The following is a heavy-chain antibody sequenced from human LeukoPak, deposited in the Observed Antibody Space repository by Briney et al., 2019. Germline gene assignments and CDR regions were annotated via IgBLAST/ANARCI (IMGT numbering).Heavy chain of an antibody. CDR2: INPNSGAT. CDR3: ARQTPTIRALGS. Sequence: HVASVTVSCKASGYTFTGYYIHWVRQAPGQGLEWMGWINPNSGATKYVQKFQGRVTMTRDTSNSTAYMELTRLRSDDTAVFYCARQTPTIRALGSWGQGTLVTVSS. CDR1: GYTFTGYY. V-gene: IGHV1-2*02. J-gene: IGHJ5*02. D-gene: IGHD4-23*01.